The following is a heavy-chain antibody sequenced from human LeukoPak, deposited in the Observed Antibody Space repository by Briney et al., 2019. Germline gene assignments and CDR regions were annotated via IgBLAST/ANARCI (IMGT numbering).Heavy chain of an antibody. D-gene: IGHD6-13*01. J-gene: IGHJ5*02. Sequence: GRSLRLSRVASGFIFSSNGMHWVRQAPGKGLEWVALISYDGKNKYYADSVKGRFTISRDDSMNTLYLQMNSLRAEDTALYYCANVPYSSSWYPGTWGQGTLVTVSS. CDR2: ISYDGKNK. CDR1: GFIFSSNG. CDR3: ANVPYSSSWYPGT. V-gene: IGHV3-30*18.